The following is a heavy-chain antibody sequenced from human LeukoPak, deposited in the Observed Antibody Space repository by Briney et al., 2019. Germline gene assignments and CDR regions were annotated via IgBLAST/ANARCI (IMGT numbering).Heavy chain of an antibody. D-gene: IGHD1-26*01. CDR1: GGSFSGYY. CDR2: INHSGST. J-gene: IGHJ4*02. Sequence: SETLSLTCAVYGGSFSGYYWSWIRQPPGKGLEWIGEINHSGSTNYNPSLKSRVTISVDTSKNQLSLKLSSVTAADTAVYYCARIMTHRYSGNTRDYWGQGTLVTVSS. CDR3: ARIMTHRYSGNTRDY. V-gene: IGHV4-34*01.